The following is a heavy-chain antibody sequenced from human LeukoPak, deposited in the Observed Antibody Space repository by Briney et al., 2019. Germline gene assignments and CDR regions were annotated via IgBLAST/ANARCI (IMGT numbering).Heavy chain of an antibody. Sequence: SQTLSLTCAISGDSVSRTNIAWNWIRQSPSRGLEWLGRTYYRSKWYNDYAVSVQSRIIINPDTSKNQFSLQLNSVTPEDTAVYYCARGGYDFWSGALPPHYYYYYMDVWGKGTTVTVSS. D-gene: IGHD3-3*01. CDR3: ARGGYDFWSGALPPHYYYYYMDV. V-gene: IGHV6-1*01. J-gene: IGHJ6*03. CDR2: TYYRSKWYN. CDR1: GDSVSRTNIA.